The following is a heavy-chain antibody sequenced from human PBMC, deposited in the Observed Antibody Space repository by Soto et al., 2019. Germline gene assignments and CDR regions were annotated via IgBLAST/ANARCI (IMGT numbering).Heavy chain of an antibody. V-gene: IGHV3-53*04. J-gene: IGHJ4*02. CDR2: IYTDGST. CDR3: ARGPDTAMVPFDY. CDR1: GFIVSRNY. D-gene: IGHD5-18*01. Sequence: GGSLRLSCAASGFIVSRNYMSWVRQAPGKGLEWVSIIYTDGSTHYADSVKGRFTISRHNSKNTLYLQMNSLRAEDTAVYYCARGPDTAMVPFDYWGQGTLVTVSS.